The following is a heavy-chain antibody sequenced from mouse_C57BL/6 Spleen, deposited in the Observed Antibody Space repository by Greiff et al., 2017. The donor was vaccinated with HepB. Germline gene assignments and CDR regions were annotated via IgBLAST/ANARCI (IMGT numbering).Heavy chain of an antibody. J-gene: IGHJ4*01. D-gene: IGHD2-3*01. CDR1: GFNIKDYY. CDR2: IDPEDGDT. CDR3: TSGYYGYYAMDY. Sequence: EVQLQQSGAELVRPGASVKLSCTASGFNIKDYYMHWVKQRPEQGLEWIGRIDPEDGDTEYAPKFQGKATMTADTSSNTAYLQLSSLTSEDTAVYYCTSGYYGYYAMDYWGQGTSVTVSS. V-gene: IGHV14-1*01.